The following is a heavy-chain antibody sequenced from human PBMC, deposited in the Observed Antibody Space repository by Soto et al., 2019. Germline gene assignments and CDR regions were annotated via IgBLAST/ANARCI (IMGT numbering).Heavy chain of an antibody. CDR2: IYHTGST. Sequence: SETLSLTCAVSGYSISSGYYWGWIRQPPGKGLEWIGSIYHTGSTYYNPSLKSRVTISVDSSKNQISLRLSSVTAADTAVYYCARDPTYYYDTSGHTNDYWGQGTLVTVS. CDR3: ARDPTYYYDTSGHTNDY. CDR1: GYSISSGYY. V-gene: IGHV4-38-2*02. D-gene: IGHD3-22*01. J-gene: IGHJ4*02.